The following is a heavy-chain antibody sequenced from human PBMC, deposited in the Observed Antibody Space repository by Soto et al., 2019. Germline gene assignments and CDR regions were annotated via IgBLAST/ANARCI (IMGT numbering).Heavy chain of an antibody. V-gene: IGHV4-61*01. CDR1: GGSVSDKTYY. D-gene: IGHD3-9*01. Sequence: SETLSLTCSVSGGSVSDKTYYWSWIRQPPGKRLEWIGYVYYSGTTNYNPSLKSRVTISVDLSKNQFSLKLSSVTAADTAVYYCARAGLRYFDWGVGYWGQGTLVTVSS. CDR3: ARAGLRYFDWGVGY. J-gene: IGHJ4*02. CDR2: VYYSGTT.